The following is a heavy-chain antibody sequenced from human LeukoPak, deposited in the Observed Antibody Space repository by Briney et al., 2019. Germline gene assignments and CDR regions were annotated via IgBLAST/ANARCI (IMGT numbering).Heavy chain of an antibody. Sequence: SQTLSLTCTVSGVSISSGTYYWSWIRQPAGKGLEWIGRIYTSGSTNYNPSLKSRVTISVDTSKNQFSLKLSSVTAADTAVYYCARGQWLDYYYYYMDVWGKGTTVTVSS. V-gene: IGHV4-61*02. D-gene: IGHD6-19*01. CDR1: GVSISSGTYY. CDR3: ARGQWLDYYYYYMDV. CDR2: IYTSGST. J-gene: IGHJ6*03.